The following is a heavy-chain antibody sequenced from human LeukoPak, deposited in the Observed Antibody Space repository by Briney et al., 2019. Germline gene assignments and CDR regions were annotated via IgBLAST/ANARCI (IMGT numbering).Heavy chain of an antibody. Sequence: SETLSLTCTVSGGSISSSSYYWGWIRQPPGKGLEWIGSIYYSGSTNYNPSLKSRVTISVDTSKNQFSLKLSSVTAADTAVYYCARDLNWDGMDVWGQGTTVTVSS. CDR3: ARDLNWDGMDV. CDR1: GGSISSSSYY. J-gene: IGHJ6*02. V-gene: IGHV4-39*07. D-gene: IGHD7-27*01. CDR2: IYYSGST.